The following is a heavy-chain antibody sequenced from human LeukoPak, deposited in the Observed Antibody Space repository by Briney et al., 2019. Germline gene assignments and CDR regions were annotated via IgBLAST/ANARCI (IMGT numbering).Heavy chain of an antibody. CDR3: ARVHRGLRFLEWSFDY. CDR2: INPSGGST. Sequence: GASVKVSCKASGYTFTSYYMHWVRQAPGQGLEWMGIINPSGGSTSYAQKFQGRVTMTRDTSISTAYMELSRLRSDDTAVYYCARVHRGLRFLEWSFDYWGQGTLVTVSS. D-gene: IGHD3-3*01. J-gene: IGHJ4*02. CDR1: GYTFTSYY. V-gene: IGHV1-46*01.